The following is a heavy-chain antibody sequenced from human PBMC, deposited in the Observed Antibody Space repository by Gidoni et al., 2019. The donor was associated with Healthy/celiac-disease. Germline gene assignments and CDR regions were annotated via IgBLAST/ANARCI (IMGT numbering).Heavy chain of an antibody. V-gene: IGHV3-30-3*01. CDR1: GFPFGGYA. CDR3: ARVRSGWENHDAFDI. J-gene: IGHJ3*02. D-gene: IGHD6-19*01. Sequence: QVQLVESGGGVVQPGRPLGLSCAAPGFPFGGYAMHWVRQAPGKGLEWVADISYDGSNKYYAHSVKGRFTISRENSKNTLYLQMNSLRAEDTAVYYCARVRSGWENHDAFDIWGQGTMVTVSS. CDR2: ISYDGSNK.